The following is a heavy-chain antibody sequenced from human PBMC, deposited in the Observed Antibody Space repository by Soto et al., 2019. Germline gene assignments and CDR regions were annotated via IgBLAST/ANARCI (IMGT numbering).Heavy chain of an antibody. CDR2: FVSSTGST. D-gene: IGHD1-1*01. CDR1: GFTFSSYT. CDR3: AKRHTTVPTPANYFDY. Sequence: GGSLRLSCAASGFTFSSYTMNWVRQAPGKGLEWISTFVSSTGSTFYAESVEGRYTISKDDSKNTLYLQMNSLRAEDTAVYYCAKRHTTVPTPANYFDYWGQGTLVTVSS. J-gene: IGHJ4*02. V-gene: IGHV3-23*01.